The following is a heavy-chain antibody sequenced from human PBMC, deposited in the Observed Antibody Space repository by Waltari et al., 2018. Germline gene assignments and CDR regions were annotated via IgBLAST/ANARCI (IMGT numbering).Heavy chain of an antibody. CDR1: GYRSTTSW. Sequence: QLVQSGPEVKKPGESLRISCQASGYRSTTSWIAWLRQVPGGGLQWLARIDPSESEVKSSPVFEGQVDVSADSSISTVYLQWTSLKVADTGIYYCAKGADYFQQWGQGTPVTVAS. CDR2: IDPSESEV. CDR3: AKGADYFQQ. V-gene: IGHV5-10-1*04. J-gene: IGHJ1*01.